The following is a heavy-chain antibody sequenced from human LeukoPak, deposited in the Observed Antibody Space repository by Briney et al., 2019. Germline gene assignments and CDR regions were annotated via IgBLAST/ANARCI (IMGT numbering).Heavy chain of an antibody. V-gene: IGHV3-21*04. CDR3: ARDRSGYYYGNDAFDI. CDR2: ISSSSSYI. Sequence: GGSLRLSCAATGFTPSSYSMNWVRNAPGKGQVWVSSISSSSSYIYYADSVKGRITISRDNAKNSLYLQMNSLRAEDTAVYYCARDRSGYYYGNDAFDIWGQGTMVTVSS. J-gene: IGHJ3*02. CDR1: GFTPSSYS. D-gene: IGHD3-22*01.